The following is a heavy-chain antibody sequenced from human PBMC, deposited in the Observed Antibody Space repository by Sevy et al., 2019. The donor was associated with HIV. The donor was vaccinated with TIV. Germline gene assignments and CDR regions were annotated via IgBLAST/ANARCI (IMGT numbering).Heavy chain of an antibody. CDR2: ISSSGTTT. D-gene: IGHD3-9*01. J-gene: IGHJ5*02. CDR3: AKDHDNNWFDP. V-gene: IGHV3-11*01. Sequence: GGSLRLSCEVFGFTFSDYYMTWIRQAPGKGLEWVSYISSSGTTTYHADSVKGRFTVSRDNSKNTLYLQMNSLRAEDTAIYFCAKDHDNNWFDPWGQGTLVTVSS. CDR1: GFTFSDYY.